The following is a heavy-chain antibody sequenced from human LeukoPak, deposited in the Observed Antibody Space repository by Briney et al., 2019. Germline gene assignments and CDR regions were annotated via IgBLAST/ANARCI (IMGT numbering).Heavy chain of an antibody. CDR2: INPHSGGT. J-gene: IGHJ6*02. Sequence: GASVKVSCKASGYTFTGYYMHWVRQAPGQGLAWMGWINPHSGGTNYAQKFQGRVTMTRDTSISTAYMELSRLRSDDTAVYYCARDFGRVAARTGDGMDVWGQGTTVTVSS. V-gene: IGHV1-2*02. CDR3: ARDFGRVAARTGDGMDV. CDR1: GYTFTGYY. D-gene: IGHD6-6*01.